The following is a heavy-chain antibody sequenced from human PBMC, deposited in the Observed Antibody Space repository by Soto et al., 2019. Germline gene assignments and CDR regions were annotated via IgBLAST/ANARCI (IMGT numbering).Heavy chain of an antibody. J-gene: IGHJ4*02. CDR3: ARVSASGWHVNGRDYFDS. CDR2: ISSREVTV. Sequence: QVQLVESGGGLVKPGGSLRLSCAASGFTFSNYYMTWIRQAPGKGLECLSYISSREVTVYYADSVKGRFTISRDNTKNSLYLQMTTLSDEDTAVYYCARVSASGWHVNGRDYFDSWGQGTLVTVSS. V-gene: IGHV3-11*01. CDR1: GFTFSNYY. D-gene: IGHD6-19*01.